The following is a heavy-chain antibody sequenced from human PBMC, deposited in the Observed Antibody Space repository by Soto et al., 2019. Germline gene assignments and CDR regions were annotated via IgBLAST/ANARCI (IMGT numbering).Heavy chain of an antibody. Sequence: QVQLQQWGAGLLKPSETLSLTCAVYGGSFSGYYWSWIRQPPGKGLEWIGEINHSGSTNYNPSLKSRVTISVDTSKNQFSLKLSSVTAADTAVYYCARGRGYGGKGGVWYFDLWGRGTLVTVSS. CDR2: INHSGST. J-gene: IGHJ2*01. V-gene: IGHV4-34*01. D-gene: IGHD3-16*01. CDR1: GGSFSGYY. CDR3: ARGRGYGGKGGVWYFDL.